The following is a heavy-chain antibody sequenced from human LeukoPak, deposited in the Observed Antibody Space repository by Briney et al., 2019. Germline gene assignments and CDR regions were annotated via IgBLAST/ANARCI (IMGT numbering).Heavy chain of an antibody. CDR3: ARGYCRDDICQVFPY. J-gene: IGHJ4*02. Sequence: MSSETLSLTCTVSGGSVSSYYWSWIRQTPEKGLEWIGYMSYSGRTDYGPSLKSRVTMSVDTSKNQFSLKMSYVTAADTGVYYCARGYCRDDICQVFPYWGQGTLVTVSS. CDR1: GGSVSSYY. V-gene: IGHV4-59*02. D-gene: IGHD2-21*02. CDR2: MSYSGRT.